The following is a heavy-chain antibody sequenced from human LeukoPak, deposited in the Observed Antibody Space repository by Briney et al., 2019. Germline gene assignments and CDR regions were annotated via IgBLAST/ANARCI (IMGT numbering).Heavy chain of an antibody. V-gene: IGHV1-18*04. J-gene: IGHJ4*02. CDR3: ARDRIVVVPAVESEFDY. Sequence: ASVKVSCKASGYTFTSYGISWVRQAPGQRLEWMGWISAYNGNTNYAQKLQGRVTMTTDTSTSTAYMELRSLRSDDTAVYYCARDRIVVVPAVESEFDYWGQGTLVTVSS. D-gene: IGHD2-2*01. CDR2: ISAYNGNT. CDR1: GYTFTSYG.